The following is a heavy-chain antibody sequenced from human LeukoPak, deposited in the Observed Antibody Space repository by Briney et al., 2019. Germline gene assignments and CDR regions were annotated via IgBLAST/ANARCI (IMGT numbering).Heavy chain of an antibody. CDR2: IYSGGTT. J-gene: IGHJ4*02. CDR1: GFSLITYN. CDR3: ARDGCSTTSCFAD. D-gene: IGHD2-2*01. V-gene: IGHV3-53*01. Sequence: PGGSLRLSCAASGFSLITYNMNWVRQAPGKGLEWVSVIYSGGTTYYADSVKGRFTISRDNSKNTLYLQLNSLRAEDTAVYYCARDGCSTTSCFADWGQGTLVTVSS.